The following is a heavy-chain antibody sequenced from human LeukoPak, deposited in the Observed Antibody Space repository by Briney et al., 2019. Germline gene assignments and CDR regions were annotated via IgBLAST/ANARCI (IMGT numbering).Heavy chain of an antibody. CDR3: AKDRGINGDFEGYFDY. V-gene: IGHV3-23*01. CDR1: GFTFSSYG. Sequence: GGSLRLSWAASGFTFSSYGMSWVRQAPGEGLEWVSAISGSGGSTYYADTVKGRFTNSRDNSKNTLYLQMNSLRAEDTAVYYCAKDRGINGDFEGYFDYWGQRTLVTVSS. J-gene: IGHJ4*02. D-gene: IGHD4-17*01. CDR2: ISGSGGST.